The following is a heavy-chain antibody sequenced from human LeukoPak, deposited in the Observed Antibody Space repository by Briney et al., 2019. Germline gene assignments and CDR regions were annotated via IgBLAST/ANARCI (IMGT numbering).Heavy chain of an antibody. J-gene: IGHJ5*02. D-gene: IGHD3-22*01. CDR2: INPSGGST. CDR1: GYTFTSYY. Sequence: ASVKVSCKASGYTFTSYYMHWVRQAPGRGLEWMGIINPSGGSTSYAQKFQGRVTMTRDTSTSTVYMELSSLRSEDTAVYYCARSPYDSSGYYPNWFDPWGQGTLVTVSS. V-gene: IGHV1-46*01. CDR3: ARSPYDSSGYYPNWFDP.